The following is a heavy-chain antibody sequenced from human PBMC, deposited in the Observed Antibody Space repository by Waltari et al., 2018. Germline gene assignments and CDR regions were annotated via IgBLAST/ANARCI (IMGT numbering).Heavy chain of an antibody. CDR1: GVSISSSTYY. CDR3: ARRSYAVAVAGTEFDY. V-gene: IGHV4-39*01. J-gene: IGHJ4*02. D-gene: IGHD6-19*01. Sequence: QLQLQESGPGLVKPSETLSLTCTVSGVSISSSTYYWGWIRQPQGKGLEWIGSIYYSGSTYYNPSLKSRVTISVDTSKDQFSLKLSSVTAADTAVYYCARRSYAVAVAGTEFDYWGQGTLVTVSS. CDR2: IYYSGST.